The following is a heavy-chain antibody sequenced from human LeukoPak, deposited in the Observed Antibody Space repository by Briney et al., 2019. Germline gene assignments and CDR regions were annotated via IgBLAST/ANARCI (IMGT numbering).Heavy chain of an antibody. D-gene: IGHD3-3*01. CDR2: IYYSGST. J-gene: IGHJ4*02. Sequence: SETLSLTCTVSSGSISSGGYYWSWIRQHPGKGLEWIGYIYYSGSTYYNPSLKSRVTISVDTSKNQFSLKLSSVTAADTAVYYCAREDDDFWSGYLGYWGQGTLVTVSS. CDR1: SGSISSGGYY. V-gene: IGHV4-31*03. CDR3: AREDDDFWSGYLGY.